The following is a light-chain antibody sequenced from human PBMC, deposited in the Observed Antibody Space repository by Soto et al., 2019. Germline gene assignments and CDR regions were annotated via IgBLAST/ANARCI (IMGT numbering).Light chain of an antibody. CDR2: GAS. Sequence: EMVLTQSPGTLSLSPGERATLSCRASQTIKSTSLAWYQQRPGQAPSLLIYGASSRATGIPDKFSGSGSGTDFTFSISRLEPEDSAVSYCQQYGSSPRTFGQGTKVEI. CDR1: QTIKSTS. CDR3: QQYGSSPRT. V-gene: IGKV3-20*01. J-gene: IGKJ1*01.